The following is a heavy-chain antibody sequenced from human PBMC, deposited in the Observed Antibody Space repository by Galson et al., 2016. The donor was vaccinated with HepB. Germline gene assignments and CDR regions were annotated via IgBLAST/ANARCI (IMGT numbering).Heavy chain of an antibody. CDR3: ARRGVITVAVDY. Sequence: LSLTCTVSGGSITTTSYYWDWIRQPPGKGLEWIGNIYYSVNTYYNPSFKSRVTISLDTSKNQISLKMSSVTAADTAVYYCARRGVITVAVDYWGQGTLVAVSS. CDR1: GGSITTTSYY. J-gene: IGHJ4*02. V-gene: IGHV4-39*01. D-gene: IGHD3-10*01. CDR2: IYYSVNT.